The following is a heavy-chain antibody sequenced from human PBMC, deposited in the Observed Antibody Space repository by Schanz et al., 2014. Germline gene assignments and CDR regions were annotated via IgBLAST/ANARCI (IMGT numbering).Heavy chain of an antibody. D-gene: IGHD6-25*01. CDR2: ISYDGSKK. J-gene: IGHJ4*02. CDR1: GFMFSSYG. Sequence: QVQLVESGGGVVQPGRSLRLSCAASGFMFSSYGMHWVRQAPGKGLEWVGVISYDGSKKSYADSVKGRFTISRDNSKNTLYLQMNSLRAEDTAVYYCAKVRYSSGWRGDYFDEWGQGTLVTVAS. CDR3: AKVRYSSGWRGDYFDE. V-gene: IGHV3-30*18.